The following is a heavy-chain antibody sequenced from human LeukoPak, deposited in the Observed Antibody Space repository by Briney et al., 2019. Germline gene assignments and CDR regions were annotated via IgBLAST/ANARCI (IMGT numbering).Heavy chain of an antibody. CDR2: IKQDGSEK. D-gene: IGHD3-10*01. Sequence: GGSLRLSCAASGFTFSSYWMSWVRQAPGKGLEWVANIKQDGSEKYYVDSVKGRFTISRDNAKNSLYLQMNSLRAEDTAVYYCARGHKVLWFGELLTNWFDPWGQGTLVTVSS. V-gene: IGHV3-7*01. CDR3: ARGHKVLWFGELLTNWFDP. CDR1: GFTFSSYW. J-gene: IGHJ5*02.